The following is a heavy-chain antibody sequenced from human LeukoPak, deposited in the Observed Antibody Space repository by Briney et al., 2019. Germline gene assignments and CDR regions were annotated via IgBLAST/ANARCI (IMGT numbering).Heavy chain of an antibody. CDR3: AKAPRAAAGTYNGMDV. Sequence: PGGSLRVSSAASGFTFSSYAMSSVCQAPRKELEWVSAISGSGGSTYYADSVKGRFTISRDNSKKTLYLQMNSLRAEDTAVYYCAKAPRAAAGTYNGMDVWGQGTTVTVSS. V-gene: IGHV3-23*01. D-gene: IGHD6-13*01. J-gene: IGHJ6*02. CDR1: GFTFSSYA. CDR2: ISGSGGST.